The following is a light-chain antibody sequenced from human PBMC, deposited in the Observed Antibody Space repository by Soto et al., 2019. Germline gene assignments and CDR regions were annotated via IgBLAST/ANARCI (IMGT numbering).Light chain of an antibody. CDR2: EVT. CDR3: NSYTVRNTFV. V-gene: IGLV2-14*01. J-gene: IGLJ1*01. Sequence: QSALAQPASVSGSPGQSITISCTGTSSDIGSYTYVSWYQQHPGRAPKLMIYEVTSRPSGVSNRFSGSKSGNTASLTISGLQAEDEAHDYCNSYTVRNTFVFGTGTKVTVL. CDR1: SSDIGSYTY.